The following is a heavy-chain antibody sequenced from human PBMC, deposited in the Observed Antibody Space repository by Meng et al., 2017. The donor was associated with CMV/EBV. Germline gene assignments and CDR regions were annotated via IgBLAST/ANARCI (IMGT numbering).Heavy chain of an antibody. J-gene: IGHJ3*02. CDR2: IYYSGST. D-gene: IGHD2-2*01. CDR3: AREVPAGGAFDI. CDR1: GGSISSYY. V-gene: IGHV4-59*01. Sequence: GSLRLSCTVSGGSISSYYWSWIRQPPGKGLEWIGYIYYSGSTNYNPSLKSRVTISVDTSKNQFSLKLSSVTAADTAVYYCAREVPAGGAFDIWDQGTMVTVSS.